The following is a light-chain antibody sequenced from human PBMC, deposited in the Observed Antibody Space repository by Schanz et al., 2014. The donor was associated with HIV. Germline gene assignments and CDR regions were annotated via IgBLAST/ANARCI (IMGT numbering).Light chain of an antibody. Sequence: SALTQPRSVSGSPGQSVTISCTGTSSDVGGYNYVSWYQQHPGKAPKLMIYDVSNRPSGVSNRFSGSKSGNTASLTISGLQAEDEADYYCSSYTTTNTWLFGGGTKLTVL. J-gene: IGLJ3*02. V-gene: IGLV2-14*03. CDR3: SSYTTTNTWL. CDR2: DVS. CDR1: SSDVGGYNY.